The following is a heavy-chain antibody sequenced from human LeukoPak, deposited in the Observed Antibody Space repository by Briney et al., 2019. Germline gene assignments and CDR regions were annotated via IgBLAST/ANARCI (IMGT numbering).Heavy chain of an antibody. Sequence: GGSLRLSCAASGFTFSSYAMSWVRQAPGKGLEWVSAISGSGGSTYYADSVKGRFTISRDNSKNTLYLQMNSLRAEDTAVYYCARDAPVLMVYASYYYYYYMDVWGKGTTVTVSS. V-gene: IGHV3-23*01. J-gene: IGHJ6*03. CDR3: ARDAPVLMVYASYYYYYYMDV. D-gene: IGHD2-8*01. CDR1: GFTFSSYA. CDR2: ISGSGGST.